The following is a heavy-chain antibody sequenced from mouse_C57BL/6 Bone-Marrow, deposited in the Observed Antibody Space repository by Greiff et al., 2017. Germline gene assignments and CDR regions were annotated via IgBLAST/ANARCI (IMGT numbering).Heavy chain of an antibody. Sequence: SLPELVKPGASVKISCKASGYAFSSSWMNWVKQRPGKGLEWIGRIYPGDGDTNYNGKFKGKATLTADKSSSTAYMQLSSLTSEDSAVYFCARSQFITTVVATNYYAMDYWGQGTSVTVSS. J-gene: IGHJ4*01. CDR3: ARSQFITTVVATNYYAMDY. CDR2: IYPGDGDT. CDR1: GYAFSSSW. V-gene: IGHV1-82*01. D-gene: IGHD1-1*01.